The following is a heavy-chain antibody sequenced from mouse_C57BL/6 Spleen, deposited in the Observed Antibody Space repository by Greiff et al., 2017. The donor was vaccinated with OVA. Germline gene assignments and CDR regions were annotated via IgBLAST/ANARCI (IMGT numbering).Heavy chain of an antibody. D-gene: IGHD2-4*01. CDR3: ARHGEIYYDYAFAY. J-gene: IGHJ3*01. Sequence: VKVVESGPGLVAPSQSLSITCTVSGFSLTSYGVHWVRQPPGKGLEWLVVIWSDGSTTYNSALKSRLSISKDNSKSQVFLKMNSLQTDDTAMYYCARHGEIYYDYAFAYWGQGTLVTVSA. V-gene: IGHV2-6-1*01. CDR1: GFSLTSYG. CDR2: IWSDGST.